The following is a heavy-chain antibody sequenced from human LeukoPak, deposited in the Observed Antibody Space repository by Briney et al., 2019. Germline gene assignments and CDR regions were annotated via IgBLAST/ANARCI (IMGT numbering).Heavy chain of an antibody. CDR2: ISYDGSNK. CDR3: ARETARGGAFDI. J-gene: IGHJ3*02. D-gene: IGHD1-14*01. Sequence: GGSLRLSCAASGFTFSGYAMHWVRQAPGKGLEWVAVISYDGSNKYYADSVKGRSTISRDNSKNTLYLQMNSLRAEDTAVYYCARETARGGAFDIWGQGTMVTVSS. CDR1: GFTFSGYA. V-gene: IGHV3-30*04.